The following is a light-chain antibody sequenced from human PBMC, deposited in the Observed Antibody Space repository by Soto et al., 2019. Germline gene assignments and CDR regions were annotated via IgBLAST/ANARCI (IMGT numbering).Light chain of an antibody. J-gene: IGLJ1*01. CDR1: SSDSGHYDY. Sequence: QSALTQPASVSGSPGQTITISCTGTSSDSGHYDYVSWYQQHPGKAPKLVIYHLTYRPSGVSNRYSSSKSGNSASLTISGLQADDEADYHCCSLTTSHTYVFGSGTKVTVL. V-gene: IGLV2-14*03. CDR2: HLT. CDR3: CSLTTSHTYV.